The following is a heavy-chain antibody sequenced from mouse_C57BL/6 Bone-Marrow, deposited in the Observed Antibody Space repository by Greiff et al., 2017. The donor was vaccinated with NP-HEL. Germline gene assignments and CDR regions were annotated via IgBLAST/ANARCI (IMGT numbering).Heavy chain of an antibody. Sequence: QVQLQQPGAELVRPGSSVKLPCKASGYTFTSYWMHWVKQRPIQGLEWIGNIDPSDSETHYNQKFKDKATLTVHKSSSTAYMQLSSLTSEDSAVYYCARGHYYGSSPFAYWGQGTLVTVSA. J-gene: IGHJ3*01. CDR3: ARGHYYGSSPFAY. V-gene: IGHV1-52*01. CDR1: GYTFTSYW. CDR2: IDPSDSET. D-gene: IGHD1-1*01.